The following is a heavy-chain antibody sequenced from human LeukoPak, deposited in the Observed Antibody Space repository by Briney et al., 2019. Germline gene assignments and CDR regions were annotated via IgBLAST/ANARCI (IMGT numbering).Heavy chain of an antibody. V-gene: IGHV1-2*02. CDR1: GYTFTSYY. Sequence: ASVKVSCKASGYTFTSYYMHWVRQAPGQGLEWMGWINPNSGGTNYAQKFQGRVTMTRDTSISTAYMELSRLRPDDTAVYYCARDIAAALGYWGQGTLVTVSS. D-gene: IGHD6-13*01. CDR2: INPNSGGT. J-gene: IGHJ4*02. CDR3: ARDIAAALGY.